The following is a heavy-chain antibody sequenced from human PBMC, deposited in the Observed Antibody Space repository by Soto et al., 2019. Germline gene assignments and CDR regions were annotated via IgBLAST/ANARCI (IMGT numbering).Heavy chain of an antibody. V-gene: IGHV1-8*01. D-gene: IGHD4-17*01. J-gene: IGHJ5*02. CDR1: GNTFTNYD. Sequence: QVQLVQSGAEVKKPGASVKVSCKASGNTFTNYDINWVRQATGQGLEYLGWMNPNSGDTAYVQKFQGRVTMTWDTSIPTADMELRSLRSEDTAVYFCAGGVKYGAYSRWFDPWGQGTLVTVSS. CDR2: MNPNSGDT. CDR3: AGGVKYGAYSRWFDP.